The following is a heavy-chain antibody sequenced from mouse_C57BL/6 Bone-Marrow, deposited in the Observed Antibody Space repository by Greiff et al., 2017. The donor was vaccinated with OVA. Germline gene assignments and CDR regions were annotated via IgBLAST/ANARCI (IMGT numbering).Heavy chain of an antibody. J-gene: IGHJ2*01. CDR1: GYAFTNYL. Sequence: VQLQQSGAELVRPGTSVKVSCKASGYAFTNYLIEWVKQRPGQGLEWIGVINPGSGGTNYNEKFKGKATLTADKSSSTAYMQLSSLTSEDSAVYFCDYYDYGGDYWGQGTTLTVSS. CDR3: DYYDYGGDY. CDR2: INPGSGGT. D-gene: IGHD2-4*01. V-gene: IGHV1-54*01.